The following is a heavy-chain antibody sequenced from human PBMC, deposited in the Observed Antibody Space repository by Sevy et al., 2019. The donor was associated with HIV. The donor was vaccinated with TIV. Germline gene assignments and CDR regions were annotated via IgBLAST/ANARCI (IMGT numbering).Heavy chain of an antibody. D-gene: IGHD1-1*01. CDR2: TDPDGNQR. J-gene: IGHJ4*02. V-gene: IGHV3-7*01. CDR3: ANDLARSRHY. CDR1: GFTFSTYW. Sequence: GGSLRLSCVASGFTFSTYWLSWVRQAPGKGLEWVANTDPDGNQRYYVDSVKGRFTIPRDNAKNSLYLQMNSLRAEDTAIYYCANDLARSRHYWGQGTLVTVSS.